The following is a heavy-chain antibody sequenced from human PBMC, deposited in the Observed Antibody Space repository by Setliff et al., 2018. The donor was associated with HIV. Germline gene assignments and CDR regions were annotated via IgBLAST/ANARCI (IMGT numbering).Heavy chain of an antibody. CDR3: AKDGISGGAYPPYYFDY. CDR2: ISGSGGST. V-gene: IGHV3-23*01. Sequence: GGSLRLSCAASGFTFNTYAMSWVRQAPGKGLEWVSVISGSGGSTFYADSVKGRFTISRDDSKNTLYLQMNGLRVEDTAVYYCAKDGISGGAYPPYYFDYWGHGTLVTVSS. J-gene: IGHJ4*01. CDR1: GFTFNTYA. D-gene: IGHD2-15*01.